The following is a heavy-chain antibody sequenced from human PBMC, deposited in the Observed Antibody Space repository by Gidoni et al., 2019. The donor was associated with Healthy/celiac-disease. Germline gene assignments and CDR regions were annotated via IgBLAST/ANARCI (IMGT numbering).Heavy chain of an antibody. CDR3: ANPKVVRGITLN. CDR2: ISGSGGST. D-gene: IGHD3-10*02. CDR1: GFTFSSYA. Sequence: EVQLLESGGGLVQPGGSLRLSCAASGFTFSSYAMSWVRQAPGKGLEWVSAISGSGGSTYYADSVKGRFTISRDNSKNTLYLQMNSLRAEDTAVYYCANPKVVRGITLNWGQGTLVTVSS. J-gene: IGHJ4*02. V-gene: IGHV3-23*01.